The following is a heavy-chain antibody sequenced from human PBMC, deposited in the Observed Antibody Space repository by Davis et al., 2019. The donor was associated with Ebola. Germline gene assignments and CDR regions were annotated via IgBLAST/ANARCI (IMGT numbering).Heavy chain of an antibody. CDR1: GFTFSSYS. CDR3: ARVRWTSGYYFDY. J-gene: IGHJ4*02. CDR2: ISASSTYI. Sequence: PGGSLRLSCTASGFTFSSYSMNWVRQAPGKGLEWVSSISASSTYIYYADSLKGRITISRDNAKNSLFLQMNSLRAEDTAVYYCARVRWTSGYYFDYWGQGTLVTVSS. V-gene: IGHV3-21*04. D-gene: IGHD3-22*01.